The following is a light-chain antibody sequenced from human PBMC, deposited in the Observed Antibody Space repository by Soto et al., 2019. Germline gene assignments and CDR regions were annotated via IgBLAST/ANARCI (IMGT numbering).Light chain of an antibody. V-gene: IGKV4-1*01. J-gene: IGKJ1*01. CDR1: QIALYISNNKNY. CDR2: WAS. Sequence: DIVMTQSPDSLALSLCERPTINCKSSQIALYISNNKNYLAWYQQKPGQPPKLPIYWASTRESGVPDRFSGSGSGTDFTLTISSLQAEDVAVYYCQQYYSTPWTFGQGTEVDIK. CDR3: QQYYSTPWT.